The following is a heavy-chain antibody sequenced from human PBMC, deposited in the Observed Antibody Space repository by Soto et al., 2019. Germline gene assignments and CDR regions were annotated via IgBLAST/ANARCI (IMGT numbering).Heavy chain of an antibody. CDR3: ARGVDSWSGYLF. J-gene: IGHJ4*02. CDR2: IHHSGST. V-gene: IGHV4-34*01. D-gene: IGHD3-3*01. Sequence: PSETLSLTCALYGGSFDGYYLSWIRQSPGKGLEWIGEIHHSGSTKYNPSLKSRVSLSVDTSTKQFSLKMTSMTAADRSVYYCARGVDSWSGYLFWGQGTPVTVS. CDR1: GGSFDGYY.